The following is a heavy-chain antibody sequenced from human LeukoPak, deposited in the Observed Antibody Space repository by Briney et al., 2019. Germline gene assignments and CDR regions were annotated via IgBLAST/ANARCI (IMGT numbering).Heavy chain of an antibody. CDR1: GFTFSNYA. D-gene: IGHD3-10*01. Sequence: GGSLRLSCSVSGFTFSNYAMHWVRQAPGKGLEYVSGNSSNGGSTYYADSVKGRFTISRDNSKNTLYLQMSSLRAEDTAVYYCVILRHTLVRWGQGTLVTVSS. V-gene: IGHV3-64D*06. J-gene: IGHJ4*02. CDR2: NSSNGGST. CDR3: VILRHTLVR.